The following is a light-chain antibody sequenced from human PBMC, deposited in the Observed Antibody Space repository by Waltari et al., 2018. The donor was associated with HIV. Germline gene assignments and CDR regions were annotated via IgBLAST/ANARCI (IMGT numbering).Light chain of an antibody. CDR1: RSNVGTNY. CDR2: ENT. CDR3: ETWDSSLSAGV. J-gene: IGLJ2*01. V-gene: IGLV1-51*02. Sequence: QSVSTQPPSVSPAPGQRVTISCSGRRSNVGTNYVSWYQQVPRTPPKLLIYENTTRPAGIPDRFSGSKSGTSATLGITGLQTGDEADYYCETWDSSLSAGVFGGGTKVTVL.